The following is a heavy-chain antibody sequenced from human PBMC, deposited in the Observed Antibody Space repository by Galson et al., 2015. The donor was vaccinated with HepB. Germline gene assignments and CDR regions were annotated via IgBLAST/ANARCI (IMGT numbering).Heavy chain of an antibody. CDR1: GFTFSSYW. Sequence: SLRLSCAAPGFTFSSYWMHWVRQAPGKGLVWVSRLYNDGSHTSYADFVKGRFTISRDNAKNSLYLQMNSLRAEDTAVYYCARGYCSSTSCYFGYWGQGTLVTVSS. CDR3: ARGYCSSTSCYFGY. CDR2: LYNDGSHT. J-gene: IGHJ4*02. D-gene: IGHD2-2*01. V-gene: IGHV3-74*01.